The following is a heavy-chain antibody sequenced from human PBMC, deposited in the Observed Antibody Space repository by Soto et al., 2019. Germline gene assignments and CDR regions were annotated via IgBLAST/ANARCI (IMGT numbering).Heavy chain of an antibody. V-gene: IGHV1-18*01. CDR3: ARPIIDTPNCSSTSCSYYYYYYYMDV. J-gene: IGHJ6*03. D-gene: IGHD2-2*01. Sequence: QVQLVPSGAEVKKPGASVKVSCKASGYTFTSYGISWVRQAPGQGLEWMGWISAYNGNTNYAQKLQGRVTMTTDTSTCTSSMELRSRRYDDTAVYYCARPIIDTPNCSSTSCSYYYYYYYMDVWGKGPTVTVSS. CDR2: ISAYNGNT. CDR1: GYTFTSYG.